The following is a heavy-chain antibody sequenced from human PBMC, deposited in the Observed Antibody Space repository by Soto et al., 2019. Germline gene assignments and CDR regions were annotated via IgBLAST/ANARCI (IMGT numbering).Heavy chain of an antibody. J-gene: IGHJ4*02. CDR1: GFTFSSYA. V-gene: IGHV3-30-3*01. CDR3: ARGHGQWLVPGDY. Sequence: LRLSCAASGFTFSSYAMHWVRQAPGKGLEWVAVISYDGSNKYYADSVKGRFTISRDNSKNTLYLQMNSLRAEDTAVYYCARGHGQWLVPGDYWGQGTLVTVSS. CDR2: ISYDGSNK. D-gene: IGHD6-19*01.